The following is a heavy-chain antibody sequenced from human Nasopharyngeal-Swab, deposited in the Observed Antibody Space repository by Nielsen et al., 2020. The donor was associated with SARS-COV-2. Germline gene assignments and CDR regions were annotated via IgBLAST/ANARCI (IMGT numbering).Heavy chain of an antibody. CDR2: IYSGGST. CDR3: AGSSFDYYYYYMDV. J-gene: IGHJ6*03. Sequence: GESLKISCAASGFTVSSNYMSWVRQAPGKGLEWVSVIYSGGSTYYADSVKGRFTISRDNSKNTLYLQMNSLRAEDTAMYYCAGSSFDYYYYYMDVWGKGTTVTVSS. CDR1: GFTVSSNY. D-gene: IGHD6-13*01. V-gene: IGHV3-66*01.